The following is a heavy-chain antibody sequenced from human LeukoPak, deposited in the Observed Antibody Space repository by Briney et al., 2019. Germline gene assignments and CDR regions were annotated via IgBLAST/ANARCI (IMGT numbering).Heavy chain of an antibody. CDR1: GFTVSSRY. J-gene: IGHJ4*02. CDR2: IYSGSNT. Sequence: GGSLRLSCAASGFTVSSRYVSWVRQAPGKGLEWVSIIYSGSNTYYGDSVKGRFTISRDNSKNTVYLDMNSLRAEDTALYYCSGSSWYGYFDYWGQGTLVTVSS. CDR3: SGSSWYGYFDY. D-gene: IGHD6-13*01. V-gene: IGHV3-53*01.